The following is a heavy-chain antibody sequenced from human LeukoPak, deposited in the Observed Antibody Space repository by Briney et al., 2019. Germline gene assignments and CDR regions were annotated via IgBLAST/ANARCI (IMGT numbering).Heavy chain of an antibody. V-gene: IGHV4-59*01. CDR1: GGSISSYY. CDR3: AKAAGYSTIYWFDP. Sequence: SETLSLTCTVSGGSISSYYWSWIRQPPGKGLEWIGYISYSGSTSYNPSLKSRVTMSVDTSNNQFSLKLNSVTAADTAVYYCAKAAGYSTIYWFDPWGQGTLVTVSS. J-gene: IGHJ5*02. CDR2: ISYSGST. D-gene: IGHD6-13*01.